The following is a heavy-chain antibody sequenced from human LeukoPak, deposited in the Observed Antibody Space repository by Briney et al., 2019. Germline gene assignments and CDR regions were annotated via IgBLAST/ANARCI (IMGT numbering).Heavy chain of an antibody. J-gene: IGHJ4*02. CDR3: ASSDSGWAEGYFDY. Sequence: ASVKVSCKASGGTFSSYAISWVRQAPGQGLEWMGRIIPILGIANYAQKFQGRVTITADKSTSTAYMELSSLRSEDTAVYYCASSDSGWAEGYFDYWGQGTLVTVSS. V-gene: IGHV1-69*04. D-gene: IGHD5-12*01. CDR2: IIPILGIA. CDR1: GGTFSSYA.